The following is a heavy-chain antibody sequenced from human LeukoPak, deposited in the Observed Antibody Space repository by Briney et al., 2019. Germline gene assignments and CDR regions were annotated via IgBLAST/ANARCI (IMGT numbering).Heavy chain of an antibody. D-gene: IGHD4-17*01. J-gene: IGHJ4*02. CDR2: IYYSGST. CDR3: ARATTVTTPADY. V-gene: IGHV4-31*03. CDR1: GGSISSGGYY. Sequence: PSETLSHTCTVSGGSISSGGYYWSWIRQHPGKGLEWIGYIYYSGSTYYNPSLKSRVTISVDTSKNQFSLKLSSVTAADTAVYYCARATTVTTPADYWGQGTLVTVSS.